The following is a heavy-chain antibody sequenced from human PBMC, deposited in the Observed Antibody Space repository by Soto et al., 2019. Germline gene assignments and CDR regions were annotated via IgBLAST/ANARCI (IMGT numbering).Heavy chain of an antibody. J-gene: IGHJ5*02. D-gene: IGHD1-1*01. Sequence: KSSETLSLTCTVSGASISGFYWSWIRKSAGKGLEWIGRIYATGTTDYNPSLKSRVIMSVDTSKKQFSLKLRSVTAADTAVYYCVRDGTKTLRDWFDPWGQGSVVTVSS. CDR2: IYATGTT. V-gene: IGHV4-4*07. CDR3: VRDGTKTLRDWFDP. CDR1: GASISGFY.